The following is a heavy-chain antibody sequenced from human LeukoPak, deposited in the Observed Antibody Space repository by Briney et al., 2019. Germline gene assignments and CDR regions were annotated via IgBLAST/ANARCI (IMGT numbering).Heavy chain of an antibody. CDR1: GFTFSSYA. V-gene: IGHV3-23*01. CDR3: ARGGDSSGYYPYYFDY. J-gene: IGHJ4*02. D-gene: IGHD3-22*01. Sequence: PGGSLRLSCAASGFTFSSYAMGWVGKAPGKGLEGGSGISGSGGVTYYADSVKGRFTISRDNSKNTLYLQMNSLRAEDTAVYYCARGGDSSGYYPYYFDYWGQGTLVTVSS. CDR2: ISGSGGVT.